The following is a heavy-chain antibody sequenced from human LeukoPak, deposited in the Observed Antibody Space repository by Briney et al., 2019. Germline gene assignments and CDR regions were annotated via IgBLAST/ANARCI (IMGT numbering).Heavy chain of an antibody. Sequence: PSETLSLTCAVYGGSFSGYYWSWIRQPPGKGLEWIGEINHSGSTNYNPSLKSRVTISVDTSKNQFSLKLSSVTAADTAVYYCARGHGRDGYNSRRVYYFDYWGQGTLVTVSS. CDR1: GGSFSGYY. CDR3: ARGHGRDGYNSRRVYYFDY. J-gene: IGHJ4*02. D-gene: IGHD5-24*01. CDR2: INHSGST. V-gene: IGHV4-34*01.